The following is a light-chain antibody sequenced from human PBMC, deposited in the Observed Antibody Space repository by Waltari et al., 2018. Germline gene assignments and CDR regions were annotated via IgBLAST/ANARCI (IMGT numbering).Light chain of an antibody. CDR1: QSVSSN. V-gene: IGKV3-15*01. CDR3: QQYNNWPPYT. Sequence: EIVMTQSPATLSVSPGERATLSCRASQSVSSNLAWYQQKPGQAPRLLIYVASTRATGLPARFSGSGSGTEFTLTISSMQSEDFAVYYCQQYNNWPPYTFGQGTKLEIK. J-gene: IGKJ2*01. CDR2: VAS.